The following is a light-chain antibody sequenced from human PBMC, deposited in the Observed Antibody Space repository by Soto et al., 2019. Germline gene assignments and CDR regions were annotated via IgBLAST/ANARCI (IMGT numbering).Light chain of an antibody. CDR2: EGS. CDR3: CSYAGHSAQWV. J-gene: IGLJ3*02. Sequence: QSALTQPASVSGSPGQSITISCTGTSSDIGSYNLVSWYQRHPGRAPKLMVYEGSRRPSGVSNRFSGSKSGNTASLTISGLQAEDEADYFCCSYAGHSAQWVFGGGTKVTVL. V-gene: IGLV2-23*01. CDR1: SSDIGSYNL.